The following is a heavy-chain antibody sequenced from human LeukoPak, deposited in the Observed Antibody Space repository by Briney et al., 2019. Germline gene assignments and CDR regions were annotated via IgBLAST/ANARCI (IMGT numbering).Heavy chain of an antibody. CDR2: INWNGVSI. CDR1: GFTFENFG. V-gene: IGHV3-20*04. Sequence: PGGSLRLSCVASGFTFENFGMSWVRQAPGKGLEWASGINWNGVSIGYADSVKGRFTISRDNAKNSLYLQMNSLRAEDTAFYYCARTGLGHCSSTSCYAGYYYYYTDVWGKGTTVTVS. D-gene: IGHD2-2*01. J-gene: IGHJ6*03. CDR3: ARTGLGHCSSTSCYAGYYYYYTDV.